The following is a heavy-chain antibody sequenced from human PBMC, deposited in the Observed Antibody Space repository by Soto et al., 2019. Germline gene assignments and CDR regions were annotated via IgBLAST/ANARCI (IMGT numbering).Heavy chain of an antibody. CDR3: AKDPGGYCTNGVCYAFFDY. CDR2: ISGSGGST. J-gene: IGHJ4*02. CDR1: GFTFSSCA. D-gene: IGHD2-8*01. Sequence: VGSLRLSCAASGFTFSSCAMSWVRQAPGKGLEWVSAISGSGGSTYYADSVKGRFTISRDNSKNTLYLQMNSLRAEDTAVYYCAKDPGGYCTNGVCYAFFDYWGQGTLVTVSS. V-gene: IGHV3-23*01.